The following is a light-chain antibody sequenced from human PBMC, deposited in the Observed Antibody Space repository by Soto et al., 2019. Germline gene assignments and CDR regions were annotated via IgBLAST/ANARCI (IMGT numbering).Light chain of an antibody. V-gene: IGKV1-39*01. CDR2: AAP. J-gene: IGKJ1*01. CDR1: QSISSS. Sequence: DIQMTQSPPSLSASVGDRVTITCRASQSISSSFNWYHQKPGKAPNVLIYAAPSLQSGVPSRCSGSGSGTDFTLTIISLPPKEFGTYYCQQSYSTPWTFGQGTKVDIK. CDR3: QQSYSTPWT.